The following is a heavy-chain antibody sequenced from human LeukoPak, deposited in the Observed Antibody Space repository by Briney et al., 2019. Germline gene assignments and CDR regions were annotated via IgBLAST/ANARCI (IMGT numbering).Heavy chain of an antibody. D-gene: IGHD3-22*01. CDR1: GGSFSGYY. CDR2: INHSGST. V-gene: IGHV4-34*01. J-gene: IGHJ4*02. CDR3: ARRLGKYYDSSPPGY. Sequence: SETLSLTCAVYGGSFSGYYWSWIRQPPGKGLEWIGEINHSGSTNYNPSLKSRVTISVDTSKNQFSLKLSSVTAADTAVYYCARRLGKYYDSSPPGYWGQGTLVTVSS.